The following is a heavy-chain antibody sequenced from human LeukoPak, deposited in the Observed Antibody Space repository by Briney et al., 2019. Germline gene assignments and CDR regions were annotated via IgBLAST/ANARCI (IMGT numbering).Heavy chain of an antibody. Sequence: GGSLRLSGAASGVTFRSYSRNWVRQAPGKGLEWVSSISSGSSYIYYADSVKGRFSISRDNAKNSLYLQMNTLGAEDTAVYYCAKDQGLNHGFDVWGQGTMVTVSS. D-gene: IGHD4/OR15-4a*01. CDR3: AKDQGLNHGFDV. CDR2: ISSGSSYI. V-gene: IGHV3-21*01. CDR1: GVTFRSYS. J-gene: IGHJ3*01.